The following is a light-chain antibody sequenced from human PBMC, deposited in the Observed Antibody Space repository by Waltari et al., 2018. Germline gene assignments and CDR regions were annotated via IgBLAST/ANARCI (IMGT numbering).Light chain of an antibody. CDR2: GAS. CDR1: QSVSSDY. Sequence: QSPGTLSLSPGERATLSCRASQSVSSDYLAWYQQKPGQAPRLLIYGASSRATGIPDKFSGSGSGTDFTLTISRLEPEDFAVYYCQQYGRSPYTFGQGTKLDIK. J-gene: IGKJ2*01. V-gene: IGKV3-20*01. CDR3: QQYGRSPYT.